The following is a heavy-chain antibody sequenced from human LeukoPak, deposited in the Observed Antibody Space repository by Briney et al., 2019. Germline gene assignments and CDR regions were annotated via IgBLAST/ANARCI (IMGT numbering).Heavy chain of an antibody. J-gene: IGHJ4*02. CDR3: PRDYD. CDR2: IEQNGSEK. Sequence: GGSLRLSCAASGFTFRTYWMIGVRQAPGKGLEWVANIEQNGSEKFYVDSVKGRFTISRDNAKNSLYLQMNSLRVEDTAVYHCPRDYDRGQGTLVTVSS. D-gene: IGHD3-3*01. V-gene: IGHV3-7*04. CDR1: GFTFRTYW.